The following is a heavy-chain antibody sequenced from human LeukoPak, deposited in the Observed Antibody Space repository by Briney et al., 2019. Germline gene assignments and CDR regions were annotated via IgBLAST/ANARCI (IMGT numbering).Heavy chain of an antibody. CDR3: ARQGGTVTTLDC. D-gene: IGHD4-17*01. J-gene: IGHJ4*02. CDR2: IYYSGRT. CDR1: GGSISRSSFH. Sequence: SETLSLTCSVSGGSISRSSFHWGWIRQPPGKGLEWIGSIYYSGRTYYNPSLRSRVTISVDTSKNQFSLKVSSVTAADTAVYYCARQGGTVTTLDCWGQGTLVTVSS. V-gene: IGHV4-39*01.